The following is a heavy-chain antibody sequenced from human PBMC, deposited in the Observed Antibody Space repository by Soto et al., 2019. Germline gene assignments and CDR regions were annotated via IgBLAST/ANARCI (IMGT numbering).Heavy chain of an antibody. D-gene: IGHD2-2*02. V-gene: IGHV3-15*01. CDR1: GFIFSNAW. CDR3: TTDAIPFDF. Sequence: EVQLVESGGGLVKPGGSLRLSCAASGFIFSNAWMSLVRQAPGKGLEWVGRIKSKTDGGTRDYAAPVKGRFTISRDDSKDALYLQMNSLKTDDTAVYYCTTDAIPFDFWGQGTLVTVSS. CDR2: IKSKTDGGTR. J-gene: IGHJ4*02.